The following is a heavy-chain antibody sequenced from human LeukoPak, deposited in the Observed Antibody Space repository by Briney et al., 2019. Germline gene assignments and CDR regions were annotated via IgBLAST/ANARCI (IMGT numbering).Heavy chain of an antibody. Sequence: RPGGSLRLSCVASGFTFSGYGMSWVRQAPGKGLEWVSHISSGRSVMNYADSVKGRFTISRDNDKNSVYLQMNSLRDEDTAVYYCAGGVYGYNAFDYWGQGTLVTVLS. D-gene: IGHD5/OR15-5a*01. CDR1: GFTFSGYG. J-gene: IGHJ4*02. CDR3: AGGVYGYNAFDY. CDR2: ISSGRSVM. V-gene: IGHV3-48*02.